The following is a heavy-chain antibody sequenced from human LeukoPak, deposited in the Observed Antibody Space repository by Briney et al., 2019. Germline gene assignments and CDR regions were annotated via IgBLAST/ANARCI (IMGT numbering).Heavy chain of an antibody. CDR2: ISARGDGT. CDR3: ANTAGSYYFDS. CDR1: GFTFSNYA. D-gene: IGHD3-10*01. V-gene: IGHV3-23*01. J-gene: IGHJ4*02. Sequence: PGGSLRLSCAAPGFTFSNYAMRWVRQAPGKGLEWVSAISARGDGTYYADSVRGRFTISRDNSKNTLYLQMNSLRAEDTAVYYCANTAGSYYFDSWGQGTLVTVSS.